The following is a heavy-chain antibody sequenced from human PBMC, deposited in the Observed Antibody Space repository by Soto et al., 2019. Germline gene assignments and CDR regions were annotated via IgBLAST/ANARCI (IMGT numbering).Heavy chain of an antibody. V-gene: IGHV3-7*03. CDR2: IKEDGSEI. D-gene: IGHD2-8*02. CDR3: AKATATGGGAFDI. J-gene: IGHJ3*02. CDR1: GFNVMSYW. Sequence: PGGSLRLSCAVSGFNVMSYWMSWVRQAPGKGLEWVASIKEDGSEIYYPDSVKGRFTISRDNSKNTVFLQMNSLTAGDTAVYYCAKATATGGGAFDICGQGTMVTVSS.